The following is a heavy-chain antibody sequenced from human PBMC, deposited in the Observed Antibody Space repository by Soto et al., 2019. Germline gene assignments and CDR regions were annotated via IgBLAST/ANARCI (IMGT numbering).Heavy chain of an antibody. CDR2: INPNSGGT. J-gene: IGHJ4*02. D-gene: IGHD3-10*01. CDR1: GYTFTGYY. Sequence: ASVKVSCKASGYTFTGYYMHWVRQAPGQGLEWMGWINPNSGGTNYAQKFQGRVTMTRDTSISTAYMELSRLRSDDTAVYYCARGLYYGSGSYPHHYWGQGTLVTVS. CDR3: ARGLYYGSGSYPHHY. V-gene: IGHV1-2*02.